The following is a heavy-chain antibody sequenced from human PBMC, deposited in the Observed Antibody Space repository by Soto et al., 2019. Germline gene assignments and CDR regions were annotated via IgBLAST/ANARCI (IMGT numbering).Heavy chain of an antibody. CDR2: TRNKANSYTT. Sequence: EVQLVESGGGLVQPGGSLRLSCAASGFTFSDHYMDWVRQAPGKGLEWVGRTRNKANSYTTEYAASVKGRFTISRDDSKNSMYLQMNSLKTGDTAVYYCARVGCSGGSCYSLDYWGQGTLVTVSS. D-gene: IGHD2-15*01. V-gene: IGHV3-72*01. CDR3: ARVGCSGGSCYSLDY. J-gene: IGHJ4*02. CDR1: GFTFSDHY.